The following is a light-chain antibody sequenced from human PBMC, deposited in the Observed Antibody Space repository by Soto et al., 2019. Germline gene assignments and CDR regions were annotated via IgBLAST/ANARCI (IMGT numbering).Light chain of an antibody. Sequence: QSALTQPASVSGSPGQSIAISCTGTSSDVGCYNYVSWYQQHPGKAPKLMIYDVSNRPSGVSNRFSGSKSGNTASLTISGLQAEDEADYYCCSYTTSSTYVFGTGTKLTVL. CDR2: DVS. V-gene: IGLV2-14*03. J-gene: IGLJ1*01. CDR3: CSYTTSSTYV. CDR1: SSDVGCYNY.